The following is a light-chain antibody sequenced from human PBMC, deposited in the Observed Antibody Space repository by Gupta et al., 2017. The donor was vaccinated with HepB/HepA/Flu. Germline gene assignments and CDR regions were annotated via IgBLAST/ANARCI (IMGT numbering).Light chain of an antibody. CDR2: ASS. J-gene: IGKJ1*01. CDR3: LQYESFPCT. CDR1: QGIRSD. Sequence: MTQSPSSLSASAGDRVTITCRASQGIRSDLDWYQQRPGETPKRLIYASSNLQSGVPSRFSGSGSGTDFTLTISGLQAEDFATYYCLQYESFPCTFGQGTRVEIK. V-gene: IGKV1-17*01.